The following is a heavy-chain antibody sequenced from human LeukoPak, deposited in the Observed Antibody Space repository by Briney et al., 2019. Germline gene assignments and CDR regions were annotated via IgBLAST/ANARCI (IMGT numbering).Heavy chain of an antibody. V-gene: IGHV1-2*02. CDR1: GFTFTGYY. J-gene: IGHJ4*02. CDR3: ARDQATVTTPYFDY. Sequence: GASVKVSCKTSGFTFTGYYIHWVRQAPGQGLEWMGWINLNSGVTSFAQTFQGRVTMTRDTSITTAYVELSRLGSDDTAVYYCARDQATVTTPYFDYWGQGTLVTVPS. CDR2: INLNSGVT. D-gene: IGHD4-17*01.